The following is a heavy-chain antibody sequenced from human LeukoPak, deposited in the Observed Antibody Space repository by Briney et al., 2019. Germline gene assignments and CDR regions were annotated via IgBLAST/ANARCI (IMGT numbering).Heavy chain of an antibody. J-gene: IGHJ6*02. CDR1: GFTFSSYA. Sequence: GGSLRLSCAASGFTFSSYAMHWVRQAPGKGLEWVAVISYDGSNKYYADSVKGRFTISRDNSKNTLYLQMNSLRAEDTAVYYCARGFDRYYYYGMDVWGQGTTVTVSS. CDR3: ARGFDRYYYYGMDV. CDR2: ISYDGSNK. D-gene: IGHD3-9*01. V-gene: IGHV3-30-3*01.